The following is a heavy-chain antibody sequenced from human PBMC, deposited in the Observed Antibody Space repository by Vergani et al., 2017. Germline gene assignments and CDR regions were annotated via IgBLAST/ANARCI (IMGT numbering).Heavy chain of an antibody. J-gene: IGHJ6*02. V-gene: IGHV1-24*01. CDR1: GYTLTELS. Sequence: QVQLVQSGAEVKKPGASVKVSCKVSGYTLTELSMHWVRQAPGKVLEWMGGFDHEDGETIYEQKFQDRVLMTVDTSTDTAYMELSSLRSEDTAVYYWATPRLRFSYYYYYGMDVWGQGTTVTVSS. D-gene: IGHD5-12*01. CDR3: ATPRLRFSYYYYYGMDV. CDR2: FDHEDGET.